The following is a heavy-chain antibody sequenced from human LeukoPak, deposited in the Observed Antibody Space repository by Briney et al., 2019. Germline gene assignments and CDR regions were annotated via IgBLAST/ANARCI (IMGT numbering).Heavy chain of an antibody. Sequence: PSETLSLTCTVSGGSISTYYWNWIRQPPGKGLEWIGYIYYSGSTNYNPSLTGRVTISVDTSKNQFSLKLSSVTAADTAVYYCARDPSDFLVDCWGQGTLVTVSS. D-gene: IGHD2-21*02. CDR3: ARDPSDFLVDC. J-gene: IGHJ4*02. CDR1: GGSISTYY. CDR2: IYYSGST. V-gene: IGHV4-59*01.